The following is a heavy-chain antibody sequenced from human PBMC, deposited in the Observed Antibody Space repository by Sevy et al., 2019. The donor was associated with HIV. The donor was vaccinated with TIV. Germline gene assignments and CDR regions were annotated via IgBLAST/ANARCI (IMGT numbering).Heavy chain of an antibody. J-gene: IGHJ6*02. CDR1: GFTFSYAW. CDR2: IKSKADGGTT. Sequence: GGSLRLSCAASGFTFSYAWMSWVRQAPGKGLEWVGRIKSKADGGTTDYAAPVKGRFTISRDDSKNTLYLQMTSLKTEDTAVYYCITDPIIVLLVTDGMDVWGQGTTVTVSS. D-gene: IGHD2-8*02. V-gene: IGHV3-15*01. CDR3: ITDPIIVLLVTDGMDV.